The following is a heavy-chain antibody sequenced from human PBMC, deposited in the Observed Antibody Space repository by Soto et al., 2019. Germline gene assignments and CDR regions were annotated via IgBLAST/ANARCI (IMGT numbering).Heavy chain of an antibody. CDR3: ARGAMGNYYNDY. Sequence: EVQLVESGGGLVQSGGSLRLSGAPSGFTLSSYWMHWVRKAPGKGLVWVSRIKGDGISTNYADSVKGRFTISRDNAKDTVFLQMNGLSADDTAVYYCARGAMGNYYNDYWGQGTLVTVSS. V-gene: IGHV3-74*01. CDR1: GFTLSSYW. D-gene: IGHD3-10*01. J-gene: IGHJ4*02. CDR2: IKGDGIST.